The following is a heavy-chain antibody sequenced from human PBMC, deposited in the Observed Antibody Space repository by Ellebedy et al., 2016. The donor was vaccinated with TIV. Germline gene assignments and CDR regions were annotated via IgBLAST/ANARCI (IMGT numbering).Heavy chain of an antibody. J-gene: IGHJ5*02. CDR1: GGTFSSYA. D-gene: IGHD1-7*01. V-gene: IGHV1-69*13. CDR3: ASRRNYARDWFDP. CDR2: IIPIFGTA. Sequence: SVKVSXXASGGTFSSYAISWVRQAPGQGLEWMGGIIPIFGTANYAQKFQGRVTITADESTSTAYMELSSLRSEDTAVYYCASRRNYARDWFDPWGQGTLVTVSS.